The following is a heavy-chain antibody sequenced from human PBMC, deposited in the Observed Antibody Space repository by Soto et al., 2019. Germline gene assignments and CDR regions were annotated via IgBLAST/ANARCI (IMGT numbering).Heavy chain of an antibody. CDR3: ARRKAAAEYYYYYGMDV. CDR1: GGSISSSSYY. V-gene: IGHV4-39*01. CDR2: IYYSGST. Sequence: ETLSLTCTVSGGSISSSSYYWGWIRQPPGKGLEWIGSIYYSGSTYYNPSLKSRVTISVDTSKNQFSLKLSSVTAADTAVYYCARRKAAAEYYYYYGMDVWGQGTTVTVSS. D-gene: IGHD6-13*01. J-gene: IGHJ6*02.